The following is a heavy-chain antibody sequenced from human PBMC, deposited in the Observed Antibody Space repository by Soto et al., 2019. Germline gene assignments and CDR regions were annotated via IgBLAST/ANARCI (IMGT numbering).Heavy chain of an antibody. J-gene: IGHJ4*02. Sequence: QVQLVQSGAEVKKPGASVKVSCKASGYTFTSYGISWVRQAPGQGLEWMGWINADTGNTNYAQKLQGRVTMTTDTTTSTASMELRSLSSDDTAVSYSAIDGSGADYWGQGTLVTVSS. CDR3: AIDGSGADY. CDR2: INADTGNT. CDR1: GYTFTSYG. V-gene: IGHV1-18*01.